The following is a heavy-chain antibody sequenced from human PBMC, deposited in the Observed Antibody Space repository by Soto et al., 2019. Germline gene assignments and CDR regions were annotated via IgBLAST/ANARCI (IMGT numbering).Heavy chain of an antibody. V-gene: IGHV3-15*01. CDR2: IKTTTDGGTT. J-gene: IGHJ4*02. CDR1: GFTFTNAW. CDR3: LTVKVTMLVAGPHY. Sequence: PGGSLRLSCAASGFTFTNAWMSWVRQAPGKGLEWVGRIKTTTDGGTTDYAAPVKGRFTVSRDDSENTWYLQMNSLKTEDTAVYYCLTVKVTMLVAGPHYWGPVTLVTVSS. D-gene: IGHD3-22*01.